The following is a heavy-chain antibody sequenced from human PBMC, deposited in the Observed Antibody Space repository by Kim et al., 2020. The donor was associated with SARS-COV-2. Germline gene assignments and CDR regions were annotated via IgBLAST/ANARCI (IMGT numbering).Heavy chain of an antibody. CDR3: AGHYGDYTGYYYMDV. Sequence: SETLSLTCTVSGGSISSYYWSWIRQPPGKGLEWIGYIYYSGSTNYNPSLKSRVTISVDTSKNQFSLKLSSVTAADTAVYYCAGHYGDYTGYYYMDVWGKGTTVTVSS. CDR1: GGSISSYY. D-gene: IGHD4-17*01. J-gene: IGHJ6*03. CDR2: IYYSGST. V-gene: IGHV4-59*08.